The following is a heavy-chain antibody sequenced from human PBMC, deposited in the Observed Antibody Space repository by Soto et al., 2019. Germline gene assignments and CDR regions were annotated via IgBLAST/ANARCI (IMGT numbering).Heavy chain of an antibody. Sequence: EVQLVESGGGLVKPGGSLRLSCAASGFTFSSYSMNWVRQAPGKGLEWVSSISSSSSYIYYADSVKGRFTISRDNAKNQLYLQMNSLKAEDTAVYYCARPQYSSSSFPYYYYGMDVWGQGTTVTVSS. D-gene: IGHD6-6*01. CDR3: ARPQYSSSSFPYYYYGMDV. J-gene: IGHJ6*02. V-gene: IGHV3-21*01. CDR1: GFTFSSYS. CDR2: ISSSSSYI.